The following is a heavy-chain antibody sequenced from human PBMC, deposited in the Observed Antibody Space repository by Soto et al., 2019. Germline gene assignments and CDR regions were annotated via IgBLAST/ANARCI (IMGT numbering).Heavy chain of an antibody. CDR1: GGSISSSSYY. CDR2: IYYSGST. Sequence: SETLSLTCPVSGGSISSSSYYWGWIRQPPGKGLEWIGSIYYSGSTYYNPSLKSRVTISVDTSKNQFSLKLSSVTAADTAVYYSAGGYYDSSGSFDYWGQGTLVTVSS. CDR3: AGGYYDSSGSFDY. J-gene: IGHJ4*02. V-gene: IGHV4-39*01. D-gene: IGHD3-22*01.